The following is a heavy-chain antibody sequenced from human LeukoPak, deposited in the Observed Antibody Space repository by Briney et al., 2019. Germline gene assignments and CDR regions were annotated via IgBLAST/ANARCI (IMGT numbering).Heavy chain of an antibody. V-gene: IGHV4-59*08. CDR2: IYYSGST. J-gene: IGHJ6*03. CDR1: GGSISSYY. Sequence: SETLSLTCTVSGGSISSYYWSWIRQPPGKGLEWIGYIYYSGSTNYNPSLKSRVTISVVTSKNQFSLKLSSVTAADTAVYYCARHGYYYYYMDVWGKGTTVTVSS. CDR3: ARHGYYYYYMDV.